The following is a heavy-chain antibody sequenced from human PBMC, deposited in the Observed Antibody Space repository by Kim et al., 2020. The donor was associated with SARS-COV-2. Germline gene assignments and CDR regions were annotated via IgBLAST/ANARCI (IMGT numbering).Heavy chain of an antibody. CDR3: AKDIGNYYDSSHDAFDI. Sequence: GGSLRLSCAASGFTFDDFTMHWVRQAPGKGLEWVSLISWDGGSTYYADSVKGRFTISRDNSKNSLYLQMNSLRTEDTALYYCAKDIGNYYDSSHDAFDIWGQGTMVTVSS. J-gene: IGHJ3*02. D-gene: IGHD3-22*01. V-gene: IGHV3-43*01. CDR1: GFTFDDFT. CDR2: ISWDGGST.